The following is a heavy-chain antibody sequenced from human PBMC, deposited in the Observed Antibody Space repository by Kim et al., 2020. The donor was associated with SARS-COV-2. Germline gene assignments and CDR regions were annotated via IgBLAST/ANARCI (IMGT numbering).Heavy chain of an antibody. CDR3: AKSRTPTTVTRPVGDYYYYYGMDV. J-gene: IGHJ6*02. V-gene: IGHV3-23*01. CDR1: GFTFSSYA. D-gene: IGHD4-17*01. Sequence: GGSLRLSCAASGFTFSSYAMSWVRQAPGKGLEWVSAISGSGGSTYYADSVKGRFTISRDNSKNTLDLQMNSLRAEDTAVYYCAKSRTPTTVTRPVGDYYYYYGMDVWGQGTTVTVSS. CDR2: ISGSGGST.